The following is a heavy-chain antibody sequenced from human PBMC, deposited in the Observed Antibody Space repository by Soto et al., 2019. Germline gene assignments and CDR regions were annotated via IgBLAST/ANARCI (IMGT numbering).Heavy chain of an antibody. CDR1: GFTFSSYS. CDR2: ISSSSTI. CDR3: ARDTPYYYDSSGTTPRGYYGMDV. Sequence: GGSLRLSCAASGFTFSSYSMNWVRQAPGKGLEWVSYISSSSTIYYADSVKGRFTISRDNAKNSLYLQMNSLRDEDTAVYYCARDTPYYYDSSGTTPRGYYGMDVWGQGTTVTVSS. D-gene: IGHD3-22*01. J-gene: IGHJ6*02. V-gene: IGHV3-48*02.